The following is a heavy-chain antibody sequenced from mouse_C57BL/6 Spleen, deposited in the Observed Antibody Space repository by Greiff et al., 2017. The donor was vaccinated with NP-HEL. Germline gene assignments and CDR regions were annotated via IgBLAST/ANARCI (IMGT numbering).Heavy chain of an antibody. CDR3: ARRLDSSGYEYAMDY. J-gene: IGHJ4*01. Sequence: EVHLVESEGGLVQPGSSMKLSCTASGFTFSDYYMAWVRQVPEKGLEWVANINYDGSSTYYLDSLKSRFIISRDNAKNILYLQMSSLKSEDTATYYCARRLDSSGYEYAMDYWGQGTSVTVSS. D-gene: IGHD3-2*02. CDR2: INYDGSST. V-gene: IGHV5-16*01. CDR1: GFTFSDYY.